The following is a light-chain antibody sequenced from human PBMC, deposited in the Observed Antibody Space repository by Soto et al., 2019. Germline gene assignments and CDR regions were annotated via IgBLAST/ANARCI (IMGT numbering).Light chain of an antibody. J-gene: IGLJ2*01. CDR3: SSFSSITREV. Sequence: QSALTQPASVSGSPGQSITISCTGTSSDVGGYNHVSWYQQHPGKAPKLIIYEVRNRPSGVSNRLSGSKSGNTASLTISGLQADDEADYYCSSFSSITREVFGGGTKLTVL. CDR2: EVR. V-gene: IGLV2-14*01. CDR1: SSDVGGYNH.